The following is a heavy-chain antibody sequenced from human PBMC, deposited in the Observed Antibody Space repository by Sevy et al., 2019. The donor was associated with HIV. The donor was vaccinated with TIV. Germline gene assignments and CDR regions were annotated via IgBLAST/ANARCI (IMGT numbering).Heavy chain of an antibody. J-gene: IGHJ5*02. CDR2: IYSGGST. D-gene: IGHD3-22*01. Sequence: GGSLRLSCAASGFTVSSNYMSWVRQAPGKGLEWVSVIYSGGSTYYACSVKGRLTISRDNSKNTLYLQMNSLRAEDTAVDYCAREHHYYDSSGGEYNWFDPWGQGTLVTVSS. V-gene: IGHV3-53*01. CDR1: GFTVSSNY. CDR3: AREHHYYDSSGGEYNWFDP.